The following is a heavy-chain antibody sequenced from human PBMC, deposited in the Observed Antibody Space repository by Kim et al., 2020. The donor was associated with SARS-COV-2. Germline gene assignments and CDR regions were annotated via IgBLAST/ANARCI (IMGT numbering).Heavy chain of an antibody. V-gene: IGHV3-33*06. CDR3: AKESLYGSGSYLDY. Sequence: DAVKGRFTTDRENSKNTLYLQMSCLRGEDTAVEYCAKESLYGSGSYLDYWGQGTLVTVSS. J-gene: IGHJ4*02. D-gene: IGHD3-10*01.